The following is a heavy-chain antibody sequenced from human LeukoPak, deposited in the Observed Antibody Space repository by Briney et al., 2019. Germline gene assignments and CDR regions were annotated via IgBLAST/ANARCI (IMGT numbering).Heavy chain of an antibody. CDR1: GGSFSGYY. CDR3: ARLTTDIVVVVAARVYYFDY. V-gene: IGHV4-34*01. D-gene: IGHD2-15*01. CDR2: INHSGST. J-gene: IGHJ4*02. Sequence: PSETLSLTCAVYGGSFSGYYWSWIRQPPGKGLEWIGEINHSGSTNYNPSLKSRVTISVDTSKNQFSLKLSSVTAADTAVYYCARLTTDIVVVVAARVYYFDYWGQGTLVTVSS.